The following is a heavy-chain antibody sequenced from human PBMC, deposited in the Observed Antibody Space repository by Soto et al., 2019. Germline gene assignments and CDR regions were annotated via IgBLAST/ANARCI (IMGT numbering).Heavy chain of an antibody. CDR2: IYYSGST. D-gene: IGHD2-15*01. J-gene: IGHJ2*01. CDR1: GGSISNGGYY. CDR3: ARPGYCSGGSCYSPAYPDL. V-gene: IGHV4-31*03. Sequence: QVQLQESGPGLVKPSQTLSLTCTVSGGSISNGGYYWSWIRQHPGKGLEWIGYIYYSGSTYYNPSLTSRVTVSVDTSKNQFSLKLSSVTAADTAMYYCARPGYCSGGSCYSPAYPDLWGRGTLVTVSS.